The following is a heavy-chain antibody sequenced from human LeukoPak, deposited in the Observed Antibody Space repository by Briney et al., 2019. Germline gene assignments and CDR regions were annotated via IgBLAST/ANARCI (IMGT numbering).Heavy chain of an antibody. CDR2: IGDGGGSI. CDR3: AKGRGSPYYFDY. J-gene: IGHJ4*02. V-gene: IGHV3-23*01. CDR1: GFTFRSYS. D-gene: IGHD1-26*01. Sequence: GGSLRLSCAASGFTFRSYSMNWVRQAPGKGLEWVSAIGDGGGSINYADSVKGRFTISRDNFKNTLYLQLNILRAEDTAVYFCAKGRGSPYYFDYWGQGTLVTVSS.